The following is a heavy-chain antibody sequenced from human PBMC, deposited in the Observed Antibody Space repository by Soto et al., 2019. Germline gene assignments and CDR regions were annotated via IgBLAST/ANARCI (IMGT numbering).Heavy chain of an antibody. J-gene: IGHJ6*02. Sequence: QVQLVESGGGVVQPERSQRLSCAASKFTFRTYVMHWVRQAPGEGLEWVALISFDGSNKYYSDSVNGRITISRDNSKNTMYLQMNSLRPEDTAVYYCAREMIPMIVRGMYAMGVGCQGTTVTVSS. V-gene: IGHV3-30*04. CDR2: ISFDGSNK. D-gene: IGHD3-22*01. CDR1: KFTFRTYV. CDR3: AREMIPMIVRGMYAMGV.